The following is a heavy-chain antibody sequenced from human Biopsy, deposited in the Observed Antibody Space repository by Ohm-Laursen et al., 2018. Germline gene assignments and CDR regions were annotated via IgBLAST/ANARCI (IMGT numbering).Heavy chain of an antibody. Sequence: GTLSLTCTVSGGSIGSSTTYYWAWLRQSPGKGLEWIGSIYNTETTFYNPSPKSRVTISVDTSTNQFSLKVSSVTAADTALYFCARHPTGFWFDPWGHGTLVTVSS. CDR1: GGSIGSSTTYY. CDR2: IYNTETT. V-gene: IGHV4-39*01. CDR3: ARHPTGFWFDP. J-gene: IGHJ5*02.